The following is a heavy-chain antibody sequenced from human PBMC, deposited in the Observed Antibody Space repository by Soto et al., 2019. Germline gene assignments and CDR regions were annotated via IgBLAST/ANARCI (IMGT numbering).Heavy chain of an antibody. Sequence: EVQLVESGGGLVKPGGSLRLSCAASGFTFSSYDMNWVRKAPGKGLEYVSSITTSGSYIYYGDSVRGRFTISRDNAKNSLFLQMDSLSAEDTAVYYCVMSGTAPMLIHNLFDPWGQGTLVTVSS. CDR2: ITTSGSYI. CDR1: GFTFSSYD. D-gene: IGHD3-16*01. J-gene: IGHJ5*02. V-gene: IGHV3-21*01. CDR3: VMSGTAPMLIHNLFDP.